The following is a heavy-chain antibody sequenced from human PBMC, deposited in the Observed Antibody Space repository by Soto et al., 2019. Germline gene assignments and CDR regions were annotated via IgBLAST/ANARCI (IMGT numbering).Heavy chain of an antibody. Sequence: QVQLVQSGAAVKKPGSSVKVSCKASGGTLSYNAFSWVRQVPGQGLEWMGGIVTVFGTANHAQKFQGRVTNTADESTSTAYMELSSLTSEDTAVYYCARNGHDSSSQFGMDVWGQRTTVTVSS. CDR2: IVTVFGTA. J-gene: IGHJ6*02. V-gene: IGHV1-69*01. CDR3: ARNGHDSSSQFGMDV. D-gene: IGHD6-13*01. CDR1: GGTLSYNA.